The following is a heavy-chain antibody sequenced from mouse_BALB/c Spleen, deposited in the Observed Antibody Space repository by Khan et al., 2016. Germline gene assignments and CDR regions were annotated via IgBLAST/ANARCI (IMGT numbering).Heavy chain of an antibody. CDR3: LRYYYGVAPWFAY. Sequence: EVQLQESGPDLVKPSQSLSLTCTVTGYSITSDYSWHWIRQFPGNKLEWMGYIHYSGNTNYNPSLKSRVSITRDTSKNQLFLQLNSVTTEDTATXYCLRYYYGVAPWFAYWGQGTLVTVSA. CDR1: GYSITSDYS. J-gene: IGHJ3*01. CDR2: IHYSGNT. D-gene: IGHD1-1*01. V-gene: IGHV3-1*02.